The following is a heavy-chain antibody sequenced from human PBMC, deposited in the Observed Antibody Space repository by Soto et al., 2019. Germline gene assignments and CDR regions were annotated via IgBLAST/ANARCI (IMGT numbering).Heavy chain of an antibody. D-gene: IGHD2-15*01. CDR1: GFTFSSYG. V-gene: IGHV3-33*01. CDR3: ARAELGYCSGGSCSAEYFQH. Sequence: QVQLVESGGGVVQPGRSLRLSCAASGFTFSSYGMHWVRQAPGKGLEWVAVIWYDGSNKYYADSVKGRFTISRDNSKNTLYLQMNSLRAEDTAVYYCARAELGYCSGGSCSAEYFQHWGQGTLVTVSS. J-gene: IGHJ1*01. CDR2: IWYDGSNK.